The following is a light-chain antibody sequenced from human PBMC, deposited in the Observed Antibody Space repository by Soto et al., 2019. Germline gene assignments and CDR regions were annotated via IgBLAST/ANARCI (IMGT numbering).Light chain of an antibody. CDR3: QQYSTYPLT. CDR2: RAS. CDR1: QSISNS. V-gene: IGKV1-5*03. J-gene: IGKJ4*01. Sequence: DIQMTQTPSTRSASVGDRVTMTCRASQSISNSLAWYQQKPGKAPKLLIYRASALQSGVPSRFSGSGSGTEFTLTIDSLQPDEFATFYCQQYSTYPLTVGGGTKVDIK.